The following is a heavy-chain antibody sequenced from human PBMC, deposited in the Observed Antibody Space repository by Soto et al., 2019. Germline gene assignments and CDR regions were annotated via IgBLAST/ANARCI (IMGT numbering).Heavy chain of an antibody. D-gene: IGHD1-26*01. CDR2: ISGSGGST. V-gene: IGHV3-23*01. J-gene: IGHJ6*02. CDR1: GFTFSSYA. CDR3: ARMLPGWELPYYYYGMDV. Sequence: PGGSLRLSCAASGFTFSSYAMSWVRQAPGKGLEWVSAISGSGGSTYYADSVKGRFTISRDNSKNTLYLQMNSLRAEDTAVYYCARMLPGWELPYYYYGMDVWGQGTTVTVSS.